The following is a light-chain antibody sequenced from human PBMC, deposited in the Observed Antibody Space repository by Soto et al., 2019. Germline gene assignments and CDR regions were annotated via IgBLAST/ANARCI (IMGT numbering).Light chain of an antibody. CDR2: EVS. CDR3: CSYAGSSTSYVV. CDR1: SSDVGSYNL. J-gene: IGLJ2*01. Sequence: QSALTQPASVSGSPGQSTTISCTGTSSDVGSYNLVSWYQQHPGKAPKLMIYEVSKRPSGVSNRFSGSKSGNTASLTISGLQAEDEADYYCCSYAGSSTSYVVFGGGTKLTVL. V-gene: IGLV2-23*02.